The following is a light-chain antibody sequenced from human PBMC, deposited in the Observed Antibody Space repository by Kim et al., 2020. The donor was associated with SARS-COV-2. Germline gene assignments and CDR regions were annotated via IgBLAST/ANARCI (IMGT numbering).Light chain of an antibody. CDR1: SSDIGSYDY. J-gene: IGLJ3*02. CDR3: SSYAGSNNGV. CDR2: DVT. Sequence: GQSVTISCTGSSSDIGSYDYVCWYQQYPGKAPKLIIYDVTKRPSGVPDRFSGSKSANTASLTVSGLQPEDEADYYCSSYAGSNNGVFGGGTQLTVL. V-gene: IGLV2-8*01.